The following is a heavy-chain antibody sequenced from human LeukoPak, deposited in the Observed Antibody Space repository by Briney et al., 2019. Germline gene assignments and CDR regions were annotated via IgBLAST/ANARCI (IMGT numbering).Heavy chain of an antibody. V-gene: IGHV1-69*13. J-gene: IGHJ5*02. CDR1: GGTFSSYA. CDR2: IIPIFGTA. CDR3: ARVGYGANWFDP. Sequence: SVKVSCKASGGTFSSYAISWVRQAPGQGLEWMGGIIPIFGTANYAQKLQGRVTITADESTSTAYMELSSLRSEDTAVYYCARVGYGANWFDPWGQGTLVTVSS. D-gene: IGHD6-13*01.